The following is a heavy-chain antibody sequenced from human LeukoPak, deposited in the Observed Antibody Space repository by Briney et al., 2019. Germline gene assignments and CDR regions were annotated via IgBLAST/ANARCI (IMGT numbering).Heavy chain of an antibody. J-gene: IGHJ5*02. CDR1: GGSISNYY. CDR2: FYYSGST. V-gene: IGHV4-59*01. Sequence: SETLSLTCTVSGGSISNYYWSWIRQPPGKGLEWIGYFYYSGSTNYNPSLKSRVAISVDTSKNQFSLKLSSVTAADTAVYYCARRTPLTYWFDPWGQGTLVTVSS. CDR3: ARRTPLTYWFDP.